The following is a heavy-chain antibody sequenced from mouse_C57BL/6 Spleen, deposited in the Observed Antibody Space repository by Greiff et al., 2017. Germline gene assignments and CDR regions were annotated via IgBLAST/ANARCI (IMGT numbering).Heavy chain of an antibody. D-gene: IGHD3-3*01. V-gene: IGHV1-72*01. CDR1: GYTFTSYW. CDR2: FDPNSGGT. J-gene: IGHJ4*01. CDR3: ASRSTDNAMDY. Sequence: QVQLQQPGAELVKPGASVKLSCKASGYTFTSYWMHWVKQRPGRGLEWIGRFDPNSGGTKYNEKFKSKATLTVDKSSSTAYMQLSSLTSEDSAVYYCASRSTDNAMDYWGQGTSVTVAS.